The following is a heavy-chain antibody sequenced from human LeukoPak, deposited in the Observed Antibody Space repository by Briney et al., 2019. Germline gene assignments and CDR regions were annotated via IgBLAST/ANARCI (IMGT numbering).Heavy chain of an antibody. CDR1: ALTFSNYA. V-gene: IGHV3-23*01. CDR2: ISGSGGST. J-gene: IGHJ4*02. D-gene: IGHD4-11*01. Sequence: PGGSLRLSCAAAALTFSNYAMSWVRQAPGKGLEWVSGISGSGGSTYYADSVKGRFTISRDNSKNTLYLQINSLRAEDTAVYYCAKRFTVTTYGWGVDYWGQGTLVTVSS. CDR3: AKRFTVTTYGWGVDY.